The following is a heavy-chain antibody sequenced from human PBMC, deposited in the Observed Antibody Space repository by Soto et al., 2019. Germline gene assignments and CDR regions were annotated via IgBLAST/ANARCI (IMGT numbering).Heavy chain of an antibody. D-gene: IGHD3-16*01. CDR1: GGSISSYY. CDR2: IYYSGST. J-gene: IGHJ1*01. CDR3: ASSLRRGYFQH. V-gene: IGHV4-59*01. Sequence: QVQLQESGPGLVKPSETLSLTCTVSGGSISSYYWSWIRQPPGKGLEWIGYIYYSGSTNYNPSLNSRVTISVDTSKNQFSLKLSSVTAADTAVYYCASSLRRGYFQHWGQGTLVTVSS.